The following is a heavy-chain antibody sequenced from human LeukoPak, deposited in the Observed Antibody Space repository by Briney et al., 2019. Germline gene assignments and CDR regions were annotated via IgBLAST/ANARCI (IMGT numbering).Heavy chain of an antibody. CDR2: IYYSGST. J-gene: IGHJ4*02. CDR3: ARDWGDSSGYFLDY. Sequence: SETLSLTCTVSGSSMSSDYYWGWIRQPPGKGLEWIGSIYYSGSTYYNPSLKSRVTISVDTSKNQFSLKLSSVTAADTAVYYCARDWGDSSGYFLDYWGQGTLVTVSS. CDR1: GSSMSSDYY. V-gene: IGHV4-38-2*02. D-gene: IGHD3-22*01.